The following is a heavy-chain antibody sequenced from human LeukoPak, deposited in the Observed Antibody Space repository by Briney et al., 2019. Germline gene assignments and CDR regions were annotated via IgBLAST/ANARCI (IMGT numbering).Heavy chain of an antibody. CDR1: GGSISNYY. V-gene: IGHV4-59*12. J-gene: IGHJ4*02. CDR3: AEDPRSSWFFI. Sequence: SETLSLTCTVSGGSISNYYWSWIRQPPGKGLEWIGYIYYSGSTSYNPSLKSRVTISVDTSKNQFSLKLNSVTAADTALYYCAEDPRSSWFFIWGQGIMVTVSS. D-gene: IGHD6-13*01. CDR2: IYYSGST.